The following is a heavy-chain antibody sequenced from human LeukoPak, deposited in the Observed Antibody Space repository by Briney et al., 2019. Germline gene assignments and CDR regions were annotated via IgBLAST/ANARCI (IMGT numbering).Heavy chain of an antibody. Sequence: SETLSLTCAVSGGSISSIHWWSWVRQPPGKGLEWIGEIYHSGSTNYNPSLKSRVTMSVDKSRNQFSLRLSSVTAADTAVYYCASWSDDILTYDAFDIWGQGTMVTVSS. CDR2: IYHSGST. CDR3: ASWSDDILTYDAFDI. J-gene: IGHJ3*02. V-gene: IGHV4-4*02. D-gene: IGHD3-9*01. CDR1: GGSISSIHW.